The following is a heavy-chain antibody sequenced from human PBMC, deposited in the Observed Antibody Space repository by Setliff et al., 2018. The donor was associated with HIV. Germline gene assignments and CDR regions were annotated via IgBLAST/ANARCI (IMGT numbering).Heavy chain of an antibody. Sequence: SETLSLTCAVYGGSLSGYYWTWIRQPPGKGLEWIGEIYHSGSTNYNPSLKSRVTISLDRSKTQFSLKLSSVTAADTAVYYCARSPLYSGYERYYFDYWGQGTLVTVSS. D-gene: IGHD5-12*01. CDR1: GGSLSGYY. CDR2: IYHSGST. CDR3: ARSPLYSGYERYYFDY. V-gene: IGHV4-34*01. J-gene: IGHJ4*02.